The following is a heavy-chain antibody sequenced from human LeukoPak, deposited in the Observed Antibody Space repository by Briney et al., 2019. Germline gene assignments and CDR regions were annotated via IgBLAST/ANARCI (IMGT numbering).Heavy chain of an antibody. J-gene: IGHJ4*02. V-gene: IGHV3-13*01. D-gene: IGHD4-11*01. CDR2: IGVSGDT. Sequence: GGPLRLSCVASGFNFSKNDMLWVRQTTARRLEWVSAIGVSGDTYYADHVKGRFTISRENGKNSVYLQMNSLRAGDTAVYFCAKAFDYNGLRGEGGSFDCWGQGALVTVSS. CDR1: GFNFSKND. CDR3: AKAFDYNGLRGEGGSFDC.